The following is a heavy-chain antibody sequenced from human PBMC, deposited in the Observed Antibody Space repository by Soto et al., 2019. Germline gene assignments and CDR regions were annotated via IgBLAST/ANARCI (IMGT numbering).Heavy chain of an antibody. D-gene: IGHD4-17*01. CDR1: GYIFSDYG. CDR2: ISGYSGNA. Sequence: ASVKVSCKTSGYIFSDYGINWVRQAPGQGLEWMGWISGYSGNANLAQKFQGRVTMTTDKSTRTAYMELRRLRSDDTAAYYCAKRTSGTTWGESDYWGQGTLVTVS. J-gene: IGHJ4*02. V-gene: IGHV1-18*04. CDR3: AKRTSGTTWGESDY.